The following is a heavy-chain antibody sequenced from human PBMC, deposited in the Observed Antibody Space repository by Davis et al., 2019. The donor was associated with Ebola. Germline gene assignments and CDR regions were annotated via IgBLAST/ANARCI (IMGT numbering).Heavy chain of an antibody. CDR2: ISSSSSYI. D-gene: IGHD2-21*01. CDR3: ARSPSYCGGDCYSEYYFDY. V-gene: IGHV3-21*01. Sequence: GESLKISCAASGFTFSSYSMNWVRQAPGKGLEWVSSISSSSSYIYYADSVKGRFTISRDNSKNTLYLQMNSLRAEDTAVYYCARSPSYCGGDCYSEYYFDYWGQGTLVTVSS. J-gene: IGHJ4*02. CDR1: GFTFSSYS.